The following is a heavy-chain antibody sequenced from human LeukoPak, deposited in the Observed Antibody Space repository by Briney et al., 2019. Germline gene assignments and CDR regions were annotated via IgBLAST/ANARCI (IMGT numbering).Heavy chain of an antibody. CDR2: INHSGST. V-gene: IGHV4-34*01. CDR1: GFTFSNYS. Sequence: PGGSLRLSCAASGFTFSNYSMNWIRQPPGKGLEWIGEINHSGSTNYNPSLKSRVTISVDTSKNQFSLKLSSVTAADTAVYYCARGLPPHYYGSGSAIHPNWFDPWGQGTLVTVSS. D-gene: IGHD3-10*01. CDR3: ARGLPPHYYGSGSAIHPNWFDP. J-gene: IGHJ5*02.